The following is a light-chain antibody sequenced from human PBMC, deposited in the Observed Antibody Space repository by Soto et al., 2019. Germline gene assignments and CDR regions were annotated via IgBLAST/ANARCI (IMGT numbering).Light chain of an antibody. J-gene: IGKJ5*01. CDR2: AAS. CDR1: QNIITY. V-gene: IGKV1-39*01. CDR3: QQGYDTPIT. Sequence: IQMSQSPSSLSASLGDRVSMTCRASQNIITYLNWYQQKPGQAPKFLIYAASSLQSGVPSRFSGRGYGTDFTLTITSLQAEDFATYFCQQGYDTPITFGQGTRLEIK.